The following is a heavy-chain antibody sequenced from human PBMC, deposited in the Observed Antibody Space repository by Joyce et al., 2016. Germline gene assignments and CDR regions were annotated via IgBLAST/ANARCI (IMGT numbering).Heavy chain of an antibody. J-gene: IGHJ4*02. CDR2: IEYCGST. D-gene: IGHD6-19*01. CDR1: GDSISNSNYY. V-gene: IGHV4-39*07. Sequence: QLQLQESGRGLVKPSETLYLTCYFSGDSISNSNYYWCWLRQPPGKGLEWIGGIEYCGSTYNKPSIKSRVTISGDTSKNQFSLKLSSLTAADTAVYYWARYRGRHMAVSSNGGYYFDNWGQGTLVTVSS. CDR3: ARYRGRHMAVSSNGGYYFDN.